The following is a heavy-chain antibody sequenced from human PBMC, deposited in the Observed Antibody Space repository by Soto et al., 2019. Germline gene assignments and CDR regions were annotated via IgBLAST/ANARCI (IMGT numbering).Heavy chain of an antibody. CDR3: ARAAYNSGPGY. CDR2: ISPSSGNI. D-gene: IGHD5-12*01. J-gene: IGHJ4*02. CDR1: GFTFSSYG. Sequence: PGGSLRLSCAASGFTFSSYGMKWVRQAPGKGLEWVSYISPSSGNIHYADSVKGRFTISRDNAKNSLYLQMDSLRGEDTAVYYCARAAYNSGPGYWGQGTLVTVSS. V-gene: IGHV3-48*01.